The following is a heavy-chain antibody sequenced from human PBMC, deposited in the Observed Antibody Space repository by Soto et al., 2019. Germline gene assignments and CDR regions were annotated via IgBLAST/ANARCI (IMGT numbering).Heavy chain of an antibody. V-gene: IGHV1-3*01. CDR2: INAGNGNT. Sequence: GASVKVSCKASGYTFTSYAMHWVRQAPGQRLEWMGWINAGNGNTKYSQKFQGRVTITRDTSASTAYMELSSLRSEDTAVYYCARDDPYYYYYGMDVWGQGTTVTVSS. CDR3: ARDDPYYYYYGMDV. J-gene: IGHJ6*02. CDR1: GYTFTSYA.